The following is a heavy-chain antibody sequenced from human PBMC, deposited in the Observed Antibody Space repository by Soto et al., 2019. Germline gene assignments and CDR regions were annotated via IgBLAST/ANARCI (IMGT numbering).Heavy chain of an antibody. CDR3: ARYGWGGYGSEEGFDY. V-gene: IGHV1-69*02. CDR1: GGTFSSYT. J-gene: IGHJ4*02. D-gene: IGHD3-10*01. Sequence: QVQLVQSGAEVKKPGSSVKVSCKASGGTFSSYTISWVRQAPGQGLEWMGRIIPILGIANYAQKFQGRVTITADNATSTAEMELSSLRSEDTAVYYCARYGWGGYGSEEGFDYWGQGTLVTVSS. CDR2: IIPILGIA.